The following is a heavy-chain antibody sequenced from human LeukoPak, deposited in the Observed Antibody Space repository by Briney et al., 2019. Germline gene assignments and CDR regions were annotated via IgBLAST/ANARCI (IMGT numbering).Heavy chain of an antibody. CDR2: IRSKAYGGTT. CDR1: GFTFGDYA. Sequence: GGSLRLSCTASGFTFGDYAMSWFRQAPGKGLEWVGFIRSKAYGGTTEYAASVKGRFTISRDDSKSIAYLQMNSLKTEDTAVYYCTRGLMDVLLWFGELFDYWGQGTLVTVSS. V-gene: IGHV3-49*03. D-gene: IGHD3-10*01. CDR3: TRGLMDVLLWFGELFDY. J-gene: IGHJ4*02.